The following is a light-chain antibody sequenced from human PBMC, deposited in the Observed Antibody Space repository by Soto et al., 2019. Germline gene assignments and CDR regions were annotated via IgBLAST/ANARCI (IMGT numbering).Light chain of an antibody. V-gene: IGKV3-11*01. CDR3: QQYNNWPLQT. Sequence: EIVLTQSPATLPLSPGERATLSCRASQTVSSSLAWYQQKPGQAPRLLIYEASNRATGIPARFSGSGSGTEFTLTISSLQSEDFAVYYCQQYNNWPLQTFGQGTKVDIK. CDR2: EAS. CDR1: QTVSSS. J-gene: IGKJ1*01.